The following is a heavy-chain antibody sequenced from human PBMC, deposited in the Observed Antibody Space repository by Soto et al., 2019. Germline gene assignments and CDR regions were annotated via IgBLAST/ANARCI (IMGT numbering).Heavy chain of an antibody. CDR3: AHSRCGGDCLRSYSSHYYYGMDV. D-gene: IGHD2-21*02. CDR2: IYWADDK. Sequence: QITLKESGPALVKPTQTLTLTCTFSGFSLSTGGVGVGWIRQPPGKALEWLALIYWADDKRYSPSLKSRLTVTTDTSKNQVVLTMTNMDPVDTATYYCAHSRCGGDCLRSYSSHYYYGMDVWGQGTTVTVSS. J-gene: IGHJ6*02. V-gene: IGHV2-5*02. CDR1: GFSLSTGGVG.